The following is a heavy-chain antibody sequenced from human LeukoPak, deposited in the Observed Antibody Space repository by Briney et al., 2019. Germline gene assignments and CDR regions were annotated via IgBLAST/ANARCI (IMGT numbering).Heavy chain of an antibody. Sequence: GASVKVSCKASGYTFTSYYMHWVRQAPGQGLEWMGIINPSGGSTSYAQKFQGRVTMTRDTSTSTVYMELSSLRSEDTAVYYCASSDDYVWGSYRRTYFDYWGQGTLVTVSS. V-gene: IGHV1-46*01. CDR2: INPSGGST. CDR3: ASSDDYVWGSYRRTYFDY. CDR1: GYTFTSYY. D-gene: IGHD3-16*02. J-gene: IGHJ4*02.